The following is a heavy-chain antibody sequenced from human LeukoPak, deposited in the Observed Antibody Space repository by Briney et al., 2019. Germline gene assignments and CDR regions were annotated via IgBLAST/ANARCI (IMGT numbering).Heavy chain of an antibody. Sequence: GGSLRLSCAASGFTFSNYWMHWVRQAPGEALMWVSRIKSDGSSTTYADSVKGLFTISRDNAKNTLYLQMNSLRAEDTAVYYCSRDSLSSCGGDCYSGLDVWGQGTTVTVSS. J-gene: IGHJ6*02. CDR1: GFTFSNYW. CDR2: IKSDGSST. V-gene: IGHV3-74*01. CDR3: SRDSLSSCGGDCYSGLDV. D-gene: IGHD2-21*02.